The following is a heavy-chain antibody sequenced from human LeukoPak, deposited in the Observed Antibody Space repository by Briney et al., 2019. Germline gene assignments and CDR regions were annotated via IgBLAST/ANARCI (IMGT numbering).Heavy chain of an antibody. CDR3: ARERRYCSGGSCYYFDY. CDR1: GGTFSSYA. V-gene: IGHV1-69*13. D-gene: IGHD2-15*01. CDR2: IIPIFGTA. J-gene: IGHJ4*02. Sequence: ASVKVSCKASGGTFSSYAISWVRQAPGQGLGWMGGIIPIFGTANYAQKFQGRVTITADESTSTAYMELSSLRSEDTAVYYCARERRYCSGGSCYYFDYWGQGTLVTVSS.